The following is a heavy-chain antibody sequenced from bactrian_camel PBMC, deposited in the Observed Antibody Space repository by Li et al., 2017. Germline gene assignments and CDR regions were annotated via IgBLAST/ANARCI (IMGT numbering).Heavy chain of an antibody. CDR3: AADSTCYMSTSLYLLRSSFGY. CDR1: GYTFSWYC. Sequence: HVQLVESGGGSVQAGGSLRLSCLASGYTFSWYCMGWFRQAPGKEREGIAVISNDGRLRYADSVKDRFTISKDNAKNTLYLQMNKLEVEDTAMYYCAADSTCYMSTSLYLLRSSFGYWGQGTQVTVS. CDR2: ISNDGRL. D-gene: IGHD3*01. J-gene: IGHJ6*01. V-gene: IGHV3S53*01.